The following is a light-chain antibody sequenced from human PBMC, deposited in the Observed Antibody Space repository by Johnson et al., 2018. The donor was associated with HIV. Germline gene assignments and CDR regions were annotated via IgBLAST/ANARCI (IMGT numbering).Light chain of an antibody. Sequence: QSVLTQPPSVSAAPGQRVTISCSGNNSNIGYNSVSWYQQLPGTAPKLLIYDNNKRPSGIPDRFSGSKSGTSATLGITGLQTGDEADYYCGTWDSSLSAPRYVFGTGTKVTVL. V-gene: IGLV1-51*01. J-gene: IGLJ1*01. CDR1: NSNIGYNS. CDR2: DNN. CDR3: GTWDSSLSAPRYV.